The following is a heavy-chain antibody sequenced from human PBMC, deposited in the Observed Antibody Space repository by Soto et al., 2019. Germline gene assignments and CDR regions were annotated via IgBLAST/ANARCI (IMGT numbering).Heavy chain of an antibody. CDR3: ARECHNEYSSSSGRVVWFDP. V-gene: IGHV4-59*01. J-gene: IGHJ5*02. CDR2: IYYSGST. Sequence: QVQLQESGPGLVKPSETLSLTCTVSGGSISSYYWSWIRQPPGKGLEWIGYIYYSGSTNYNPSLKSRVTISVDTSKNQFSLKLSSVTAADTAVYYCARECHNEYSSSSGRVVWFDPWGQGTLVTVSS. CDR1: GGSISSYY. D-gene: IGHD6-6*01.